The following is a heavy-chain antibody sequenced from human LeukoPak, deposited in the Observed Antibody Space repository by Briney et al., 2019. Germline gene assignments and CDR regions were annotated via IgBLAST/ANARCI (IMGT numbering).Heavy chain of an antibody. CDR2: ISSSGSTI. CDR3: VFYYDSSGYNY. Sequence: GGSLRLSCAASGFTFSSYAMSWIRQAPGKGLEWVSYISSSGSTIYYADSVKGRSTISRDNAKNSLYLQMNSLRAEDTAVYYCVFYYDSSGYNYWGQGTLVTVSS. V-gene: IGHV3-11*01. D-gene: IGHD3-22*01. CDR1: GFTFSSYA. J-gene: IGHJ4*02.